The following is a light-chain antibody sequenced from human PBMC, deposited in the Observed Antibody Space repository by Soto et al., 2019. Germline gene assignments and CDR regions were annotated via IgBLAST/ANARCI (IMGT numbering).Light chain of an antibody. CDR3: MQALQTPVT. CDR1: QSLLHSNGYNY. Sequence: DIVMTQSPLSLPVTPGEPASISCRSSQSLLHSNGYNYLDWYLQKPGQSPQLLIYLGSNRASGVPDRFSGSGSGTYFTLKISRVEAEDVGVYYCMQALQTPVTFGQGTKVEV. V-gene: IGKV2-28*01. CDR2: LGS. J-gene: IGKJ1*01.